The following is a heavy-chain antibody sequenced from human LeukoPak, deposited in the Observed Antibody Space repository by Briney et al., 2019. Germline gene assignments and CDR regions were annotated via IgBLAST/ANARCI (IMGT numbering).Heavy chain of an antibody. CDR3: ARGRGYCSSTSCPGFDY. Sequence: ASVKVSCKASGYTFTSYYMHWVRQAPGQGLEWMGIINPSGGSTSYAQKFQGRVTMTRDTSISTAYMELSRLRSDDTAVYYCARGRGYCSSTSCPGFDYWGQGTLVTVSS. CDR2: INPSGGST. CDR1: GYTFTSYY. V-gene: IGHV1-46*01. J-gene: IGHJ4*02. D-gene: IGHD2-2*01.